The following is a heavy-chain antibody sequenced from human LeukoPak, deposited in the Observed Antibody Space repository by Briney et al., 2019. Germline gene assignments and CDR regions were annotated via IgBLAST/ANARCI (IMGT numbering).Heavy chain of an antibody. V-gene: IGHV1-8*01. J-gene: IGHJ4*02. CDR3: ARGDY. CDR2: MNPHSGNT. Sequence: ASVKVSRKASGYTFTSYDINWVRQAPGQGLEWMGWMNPHSGNTGYAQKLQGRVTLTRHTSTSTAYMELRSLRSEDTAVYYCARGDYWGQGTLVTVSS. CDR1: GYTFTSYD.